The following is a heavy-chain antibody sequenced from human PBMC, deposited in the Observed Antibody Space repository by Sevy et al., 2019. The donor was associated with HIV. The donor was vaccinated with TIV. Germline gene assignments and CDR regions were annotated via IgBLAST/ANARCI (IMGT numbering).Heavy chain of an antibody. CDR2: ISGSGGST. V-gene: IGHV3-23*01. CDR1: GFTFSSYA. J-gene: IGHJ3*02. Sequence: GGSLRLSCAASGFTFSSYAMSWVRQAPGKGLEWVSAISGSGGSTYYADSVKGRFTISRANSKNTRYLQMNSLRAEDTAVYYCAKGGYCSSTSCYTDAFDIWGQGTMVTVSS. D-gene: IGHD2-2*02. CDR3: AKGGYCSSTSCYTDAFDI.